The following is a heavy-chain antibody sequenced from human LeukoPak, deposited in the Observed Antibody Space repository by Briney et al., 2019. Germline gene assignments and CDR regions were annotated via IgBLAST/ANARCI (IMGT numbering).Heavy chain of an antibody. CDR2: IKQDGSET. Sequence: PGGSLRLSCAASGFTFSSIWMSWVRQAPGKGLEWGANIKQDGSETNYVDSVKGRFSISRDNAKNSLHLQMNRLRVEDTAVYYCAKNGGPHGMDVWGLGTTVTVSS. CDR3: AKNGGPHGMDV. CDR1: GFTFSSIW. V-gene: IGHV3-7*02. D-gene: IGHD3-16*01. J-gene: IGHJ6*02.